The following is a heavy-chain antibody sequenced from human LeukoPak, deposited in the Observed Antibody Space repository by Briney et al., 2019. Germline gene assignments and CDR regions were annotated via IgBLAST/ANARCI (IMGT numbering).Heavy chain of an antibody. CDR3: ARVEYSYGYHFDD. D-gene: IGHD5-18*01. CDR2: IYYSGST. V-gene: IGHV4-59*01. CDR1: GGSLSLYY. Sequence: SETLSLTCTVSGGSLSLYYWSWIRQPPGKGLEWIGYIYYSGSTNYNPSLKSRVTISIDTSKNQFSLNLTSVTAADTAVYYCARVEYSYGYHFDDWGQGTLVTVSS. J-gene: IGHJ4*02.